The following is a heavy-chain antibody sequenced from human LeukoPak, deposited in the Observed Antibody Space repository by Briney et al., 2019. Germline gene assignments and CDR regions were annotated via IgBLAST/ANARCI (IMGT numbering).Heavy chain of an antibody. CDR3: ARAYSSGCPPPPPN. J-gene: IGHJ4*02. CDR2: ISNDGHNK. Sequence: GGSLRLSCAASGFTFSTYAMHWVRQAPGKGLEWVAVISNDGHNKYYADSADSVKGRFTISRDNSKNTLYLQMISLRAEDTAVYYCARAYSSGCPPPPPNWGQGTLVTVSS. V-gene: IGHV3-30*04. D-gene: IGHD6-19*01. CDR1: GFTFSTYA.